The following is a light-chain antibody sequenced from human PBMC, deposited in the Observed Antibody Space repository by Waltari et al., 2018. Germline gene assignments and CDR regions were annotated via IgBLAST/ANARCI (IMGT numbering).Light chain of an antibody. CDR1: HDIRND. Sequence: AIQMTQSPSSLSASVGDRVTITCRASHDIRNDLAWYQQKPGRVPKLLIFGASSLQSGVPSRFSSSGSGTDFTLTISSLQPEDFATYYCLQDDSYPYTFGPGTKVDVK. CDR3: LQDDSYPYT. J-gene: IGKJ3*01. CDR2: GAS. V-gene: IGKV1-6*01.